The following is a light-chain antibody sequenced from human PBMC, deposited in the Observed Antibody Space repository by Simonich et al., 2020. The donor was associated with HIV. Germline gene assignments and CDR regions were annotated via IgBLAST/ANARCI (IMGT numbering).Light chain of an antibody. V-gene: IGKV4-1*01. CDR3: QQYLGTPRT. CDR2: WAS. J-gene: IGKJ1*01. Sequence: DIVMTQSPDSLAMSLCERATINCKSSQSVLYSSNNKNYLAWYQQKPGQPPKRLIYWASARQFGVPDRFSGSGSGTDFILTISSLQAEDVAVYYCQQYLGTPRTFGQGTKVEIK. CDR1: QSVLYSSNNKNY.